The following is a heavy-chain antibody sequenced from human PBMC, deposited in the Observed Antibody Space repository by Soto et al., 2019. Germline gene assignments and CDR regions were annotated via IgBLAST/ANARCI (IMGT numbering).Heavy chain of an antibody. Sequence: SETLSLTCAVYGGSFSGYYWSWIRQPPGKGLEWIGEINHSGSTNYNPSLKSRVTISVDTSKNQFSLKLSSVTAADTAVYYCARERYSSGWYVHAAFDIWGQGTMVTVSS. J-gene: IGHJ3*02. CDR1: GGSFSGYY. CDR2: INHSGST. D-gene: IGHD6-19*01. CDR3: ARERYSSGWYVHAAFDI. V-gene: IGHV4-34*01.